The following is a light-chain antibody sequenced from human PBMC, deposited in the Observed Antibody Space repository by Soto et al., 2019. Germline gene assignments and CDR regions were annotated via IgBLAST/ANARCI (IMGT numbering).Light chain of an antibody. Sequence: EVVMTQSPATLSGSAGERATLSCRASQSVTTNLAWYQQKPGQVPRLLFYGASTRATGIPARFSGSGSGTEFTLTIGSLQSEDFAVYYCQQFDSWPLTFGQGTRLEIK. CDR1: QSVTTN. J-gene: IGKJ5*01. CDR3: QQFDSWPLT. V-gene: IGKV3-15*01. CDR2: GAS.